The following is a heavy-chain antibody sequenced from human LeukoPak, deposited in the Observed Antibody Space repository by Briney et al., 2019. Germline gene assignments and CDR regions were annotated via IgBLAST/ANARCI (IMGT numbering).Heavy chain of an antibody. Sequence: GASLRLSCAASGFTFSSYAMSWVRQAPGKGLEWVSAISGSGGSTYYADSVKGRFTISRDNSKNTLYLQMNSPRAEDTAVYYCAKDGTVTTLDYWGQGTLVTVSS. D-gene: IGHD4-11*01. J-gene: IGHJ4*02. CDR3: AKDGTVTTLDY. V-gene: IGHV3-23*01. CDR2: ISGSGGST. CDR1: GFTFSSYA.